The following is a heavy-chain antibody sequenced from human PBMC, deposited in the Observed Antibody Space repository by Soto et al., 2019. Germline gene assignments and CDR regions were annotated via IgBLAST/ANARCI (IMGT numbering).Heavy chain of an antibody. CDR3: TREIPSFGRGVFDI. D-gene: IGHD3-9*01. CDR1: VFTISSYA. CDR2: ITYDGRT. Sequence: EVVLSESGGDLVQPGGSLRLSCAASVFTISSYAMSWVRQAPGKGLDWVSAITYDGRTFYADSVKGRFTISRDISKNTVYLQMNSLRAEDTAIYYCTREIPSFGRGVFDIWGQGTLVTVSS. J-gene: IGHJ3*02. V-gene: IGHV3-23*01.